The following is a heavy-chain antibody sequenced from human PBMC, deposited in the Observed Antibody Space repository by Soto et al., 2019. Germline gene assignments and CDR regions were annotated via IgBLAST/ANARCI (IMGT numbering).Heavy chain of an antibody. D-gene: IGHD4-4*01. J-gene: IGHJ4*02. Sequence: VNSSETLSLTCTVSGCSSSTYFWGWVRQPPGKGLEWIGSIYYSGSAYYNPSLKSRVTISVDTSKNQFSLKLSSVTAADTAVYYCARRSNYGYYFDYWGQGTLVTVSS. CDR2: IYYSGSA. CDR3: ARRSNYGYYFDY. V-gene: IGHV4-39*07. CDR1: GCSSSTYF.